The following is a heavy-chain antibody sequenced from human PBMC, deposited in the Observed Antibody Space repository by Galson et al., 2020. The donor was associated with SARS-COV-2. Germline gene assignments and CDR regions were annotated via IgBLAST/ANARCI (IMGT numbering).Heavy chain of an antibody. V-gene: IGHV3-21*01. D-gene: IGHD5-18*01. CDR2: ISSSSSYI. CDR1: GFTFSSYS. Sequence: GGSLRLSCAASGFTFSSYSMNWVRQAPGKGLEWVSSISSSSSYIYYADSVKGRFTISRDNAKNSLYLQMNSLRAEDTAVYYCASFRSVDTAMVNEDYFDYWGQGTLVTVSS. J-gene: IGHJ4*02. CDR3: ASFRSVDTAMVNEDYFDY.